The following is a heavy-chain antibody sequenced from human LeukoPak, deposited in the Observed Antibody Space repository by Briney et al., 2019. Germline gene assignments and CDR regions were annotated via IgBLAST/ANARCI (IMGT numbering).Heavy chain of an antibody. V-gene: IGHV3-23*01. J-gene: IGHJ4*02. Sequence: PGGSLRLSCAASGFTFSSYGMSWVRQAPGKGLEWVSTITGSGASTYYADSVKGRFTISRDNSKNTLYLQMNSLRAEDTAVYYCVKGTDFDSWGQGTLVTVSS. CDR2: ITGSGAST. D-gene: IGHD2-2*01. CDR1: GFTFSSYG. CDR3: VKGTDFDS.